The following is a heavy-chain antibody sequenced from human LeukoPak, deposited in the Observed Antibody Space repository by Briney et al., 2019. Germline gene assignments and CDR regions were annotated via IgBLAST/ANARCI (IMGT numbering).Heavy chain of an antibody. Sequence: GASVKVSCKASGYTFTGYYMHWVRQAPGQGLEWMGWINPNSGGTNYAQKFQGRVTMTRDTSISTAYMELSRLRSDDTAVYYCARDSNLWFGEPCLDYWGQGTLVTVSS. CDR2: INPNSGGT. V-gene: IGHV1-2*02. CDR3: ARDSNLWFGEPCLDY. CDR1: GYTFTGYY. J-gene: IGHJ4*02. D-gene: IGHD3-10*01.